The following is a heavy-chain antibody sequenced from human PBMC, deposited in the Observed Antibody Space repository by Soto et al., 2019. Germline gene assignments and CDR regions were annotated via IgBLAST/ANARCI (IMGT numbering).Heavy chain of an antibody. D-gene: IGHD3-22*01. V-gene: IGHV3-30*18. J-gene: IGHJ4*02. Sequence: PGGSLRLSCAASGFTFSSYGMHWVRQAPGKGLEWVAVISYDGSNKYYADSVKGRFTISRDNSKNTLYLQMNSLGAEDTAVYYCAKDTTYYYDSSGYYGYWGQGTLVTVSS. CDR1: GFTFSSYG. CDR3: AKDTTYYYDSSGYYGY. CDR2: ISYDGSNK.